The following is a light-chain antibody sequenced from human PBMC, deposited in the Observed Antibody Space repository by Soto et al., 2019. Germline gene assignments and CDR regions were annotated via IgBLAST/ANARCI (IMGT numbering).Light chain of an antibody. CDR1: TNDVGAYDY. CDR3: TSYTTGDTLA. J-gene: IGLJ2*01. CDR2: DVS. Sequence: QSALTQPASVSGSPGQSITISCTGTTNDVGAYDYVSWYQHHPGKAHRLMIFDVSDRPSGVSNRFSGSKSGNTASLTISGLQAEDEADYYCTSYTTGDTLAFGGGTKLTVL. V-gene: IGLV2-14*03.